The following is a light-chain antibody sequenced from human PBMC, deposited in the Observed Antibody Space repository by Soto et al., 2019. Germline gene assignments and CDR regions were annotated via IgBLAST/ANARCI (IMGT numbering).Light chain of an antibody. CDR2: GNS. J-gene: IGLJ1*01. CDR3: QSYDSSLTGSKV. CDR1: SSNIGAGFD. V-gene: IGLV1-40*01. Sequence: VLTQPPSVSGAPGQRVTISCTGSSSNIGAGFDVHWYQQLPGTAPKLLIYGNSNRPSGVPDRFSGSRSGTSASLAITGLQAEDEADDYCQSYDSSLTGSKVFGSGTKVTVL.